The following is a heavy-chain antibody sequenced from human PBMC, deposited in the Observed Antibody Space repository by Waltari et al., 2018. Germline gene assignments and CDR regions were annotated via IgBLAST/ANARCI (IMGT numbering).Heavy chain of an antibody. CDR2: FDPEDGET. CDR1: GYTLTELS. Sequence: QVQLVQSGAEVKKPGASVKVSCKVPGYTLTELSMHWVRQAPGKGLEWMGGFDPEDGETIYAQKFQGRVTMTEDTSTDTAYMELSSLRSEDTAVYYCATDSGFWSGYGYYYYYYMDVWGKGTTVTVSS. J-gene: IGHJ6*03. CDR3: ATDSGFWSGYGYYYYYYMDV. V-gene: IGHV1-24*01. D-gene: IGHD3-3*01.